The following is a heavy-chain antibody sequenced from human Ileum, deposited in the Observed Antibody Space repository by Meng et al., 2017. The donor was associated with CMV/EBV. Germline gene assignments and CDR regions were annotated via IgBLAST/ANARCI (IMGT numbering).Heavy chain of an antibody. CDR1: TFTSYD. CDR3: ARGASYCSSTSCYGNWFDP. CDR2: MNPNSGNT. Sequence: TFTSYDINWVRQATGQGLEWMGWMNPNSGNTGYAQKFQGRVTMTRNTSISTAYMELSSLRSEDTAVYYCARGASYCSSTSCYGNWFDPWGQGTLVTVSS. J-gene: IGHJ5*02. D-gene: IGHD2-2*01. V-gene: IGHV1-8*01.